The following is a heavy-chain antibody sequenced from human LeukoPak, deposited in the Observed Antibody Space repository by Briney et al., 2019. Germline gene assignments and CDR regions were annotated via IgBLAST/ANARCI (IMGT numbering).Heavy chain of an antibody. D-gene: IGHD6-19*01. V-gene: IGHV4-59*01. Sequence: SETLSLTCTVSGGSIRSYYWSWIRQPPGKGLEWIGYIYYSGSTNYNPSLKSRVTISVDTSKNQFSLKLSSVTAADTAVYYCARASGYSSGWAIDYWGQGTLVTVSS. CDR2: IYYSGST. CDR1: GGSIRSYY. CDR3: ARASGYSSGWAIDY. J-gene: IGHJ4*02.